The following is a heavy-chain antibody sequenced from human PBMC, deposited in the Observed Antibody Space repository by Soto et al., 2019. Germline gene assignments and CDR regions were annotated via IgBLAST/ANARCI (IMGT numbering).Heavy chain of an antibody. V-gene: IGHV1-24*01. D-gene: IGHD4-17*01. CDR2: FDPEDGET. Sequence: ASVKVSCKVSGYTLTELSMHWVRRAPGKGLEWMGGFDPEDGETIYAQKFQGRVTMTEDTSTDTAYMELSSLRSEDTAVYYCATYNRDYLSPGAFDYWGQGTLVTVSS. CDR3: ATYNRDYLSPGAFDY. CDR1: GYTLTELS. J-gene: IGHJ4*02.